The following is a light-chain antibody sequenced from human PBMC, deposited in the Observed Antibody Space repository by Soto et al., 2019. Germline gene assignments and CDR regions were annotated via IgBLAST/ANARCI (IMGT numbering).Light chain of an antibody. V-gene: IGKV3-15*01. CDR1: QSISSS. CDR2: GAS. CDR3: QQYNDWRYT. J-gene: IGKJ2*01. Sequence: EIVMTQSPATLSVSPGERATLSCRASQSISSSLAWYQLKPGHAPRLLIYGASTRATGIPASFSGSGSGTEFTLTISSLQSEDFAVYYCQQYNDWRYTFGQGTKLEIK.